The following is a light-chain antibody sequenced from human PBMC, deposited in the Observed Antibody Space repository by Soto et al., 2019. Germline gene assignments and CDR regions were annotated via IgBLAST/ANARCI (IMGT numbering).Light chain of an antibody. CDR2: GAS. Sequence: EIVMTQSPATLSVSTGDRATLSCRASQNINNNLAWYQQKPGQAPRLLISGASTRATGVPARFSGSGSGTEFTLTVSSLQSEDFAVYYCQQYNNWPPYTLGQGTKVDI. CDR3: QQYNNWPPYT. V-gene: IGKV3-15*01. J-gene: IGKJ2*01. CDR1: QNINNN.